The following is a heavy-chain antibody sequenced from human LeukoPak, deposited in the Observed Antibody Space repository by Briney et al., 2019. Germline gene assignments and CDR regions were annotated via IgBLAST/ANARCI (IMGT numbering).Heavy chain of an antibody. J-gene: IGHJ4*02. CDR3: ARSPERWLQLLIDY. V-gene: IGHV4-38-2*01. D-gene: IGHD5-24*01. CDR2: IYHSGGT. Sequence: PSETLSLTCAVSGYSISSGYYWGWIRQPPGKGVEWIGSIYHSGGTYYNPSLKSRVTISVDTSKNQFSLKLSSVTAADTAVYYCARSPERWLQLLIDYWGQGTLVTVSS. CDR1: GYSISSGYY.